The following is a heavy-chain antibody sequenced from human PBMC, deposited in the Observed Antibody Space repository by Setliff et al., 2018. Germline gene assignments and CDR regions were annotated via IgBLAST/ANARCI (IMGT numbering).Heavy chain of an antibody. CDR3: ARYNSSAACFDF. V-gene: IGHV4-61*02. Sequence: PSETLSLTCTVSGDSITSGSVYWSWIRQPAGKGLEWIGRIFPTGTTNYNPDLKSRVTMPVDTSKKRFSLMLRSVTAADTAIYYCARYNSSAACFDFWGPGTLVTV. CDR1: GDSITSGSVY. J-gene: IGHJ5*01. CDR2: IFPTGTT. D-gene: IGHD1-20*01.